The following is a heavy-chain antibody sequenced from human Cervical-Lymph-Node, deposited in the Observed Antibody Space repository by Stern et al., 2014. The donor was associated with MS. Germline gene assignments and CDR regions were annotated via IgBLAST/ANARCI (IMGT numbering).Heavy chain of an antibody. CDR2: IKSKTDGGTT. V-gene: IGHV3-15*01. Sequence: EVQLVESGGGLVKPGGSLRLSCAASGFTFSNAWMSWVRQAPGKGLEWVGRIKSKTDGGTTDYAAPVKGRFTISRDDSKNTLYLQMNSLKTEDTAVYYCTTTGYSSGWYGFYYYGMDVWGQGTTVTVSS. CDR1: GFTFSNAW. D-gene: IGHD6-19*01. CDR3: TTTGYSSGWYGFYYYGMDV. J-gene: IGHJ6*02.